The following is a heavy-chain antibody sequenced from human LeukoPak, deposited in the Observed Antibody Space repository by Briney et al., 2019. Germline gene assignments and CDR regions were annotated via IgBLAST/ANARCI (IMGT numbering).Heavy chain of an antibody. D-gene: IGHD2-2*02. V-gene: IGHV4-59*01. J-gene: IGHJ3*02. Sequence: SQTLSLTCTVSGGSISSYYWSWIRQPPGKGLEWIGYSYYSGSTNYNPSLKSRVTISVDTSKNQFSLKLSSVTAADTAVYYCARADIVVVPAAIRGAFDIWGQGTMVTVSS. CDR3: ARADIVVVPAAIRGAFDI. CDR2: SYYSGST. CDR1: GGSISSYY.